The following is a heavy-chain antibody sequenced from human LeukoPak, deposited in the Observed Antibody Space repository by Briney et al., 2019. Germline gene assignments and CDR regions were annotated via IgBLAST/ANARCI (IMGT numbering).Heavy chain of an antibody. V-gene: IGHV1-69*04. CDR3: AREIVVVAATGWFDP. Sequence: SVKVSCKASGGTFSSYAISWVRQAPGQGLEWMGRIIPIFGMANYAQKFQGRVTITADKSTSTAYMELSSLRSEDTAVYYCAREIVVVAATGWFDPWGQGTLVTVSS. D-gene: IGHD2-15*01. CDR1: GGTFSSYA. J-gene: IGHJ5*02. CDR2: IIPIFGMA.